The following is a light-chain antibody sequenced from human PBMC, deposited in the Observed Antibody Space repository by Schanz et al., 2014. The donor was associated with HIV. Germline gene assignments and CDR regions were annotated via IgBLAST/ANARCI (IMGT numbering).Light chain of an antibody. CDR3: SSYATTKDLL. CDR1: RSDVGGYDR. V-gene: IGLV2-11*01. CDR2: DVS. Sequence: QSALTQPRSVSGSPGQSVTISCSGSRSDVGGYDRVSWYQQRPGEAPNVIIYDVSKRPSGVPDRFSGSKSGNTASLTVSGLQAEDEADYYCSSYATTKDLLFGGGTKLTVL. J-gene: IGLJ2*01.